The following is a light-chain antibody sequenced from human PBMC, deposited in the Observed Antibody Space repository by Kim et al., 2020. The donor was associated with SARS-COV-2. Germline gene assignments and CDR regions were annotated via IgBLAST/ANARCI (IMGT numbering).Light chain of an antibody. CDR1: CPSNESNS. J-gene: IGLJ3*02. CDR2: TYD. Sequence: TISCSGTCPSNESNSIYLYQQLPGTAPPPLFVTYDRRPSGASDRVSCSKSGTAASLAISALRSEDEADYYCATWDDSLDVWMFGGGTQLTVL. CDR3: ATWDDSLDVWM. V-gene: IGLV1-47*02.